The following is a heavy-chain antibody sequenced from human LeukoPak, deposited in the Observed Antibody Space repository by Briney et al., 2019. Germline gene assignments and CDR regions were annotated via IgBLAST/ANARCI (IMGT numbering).Heavy chain of an antibody. J-gene: IGHJ4*02. CDR1: GGSISSSSYY. CDR3: AKTPGYFDY. D-gene: IGHD2-15*01. V-gene: IGHV4-39*07. CDR2: IYHSGST. Sequence: SETLSLTCTVSGGSISSSSYYWGWIRQPPGKGLEWIGEIYHSGSTNYNPSLKSRVTISVDKSKNQFSLKLSSVTAADTAVYYCAKTPGYFDYWGQGTLVTVSS.